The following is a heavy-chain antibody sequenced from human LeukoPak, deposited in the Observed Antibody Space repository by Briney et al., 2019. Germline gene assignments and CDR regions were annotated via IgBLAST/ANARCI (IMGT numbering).Heavy chain of an antibody. CDR2: IIPILGTA. V-gene: IGHV1-69*08. Sequence: SVKVSCKASGGTFSSYTISWVRQAPGQGLEWMGRIIPILGTANYAQKFQGRFTITADKSTSTAYMELSSLRSEDTPWYYCSRPGEVGELEDWGQGTLVTVSS. D-gene: IGHD3-10*01. CDR3: SRPGEVGELED. J-gene: IGHJ4*02. CDR1: GGTFSSYT.